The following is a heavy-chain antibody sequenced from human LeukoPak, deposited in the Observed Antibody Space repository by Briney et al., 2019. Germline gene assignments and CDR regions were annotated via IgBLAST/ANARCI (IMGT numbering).Heavy chain of an antibody. CDR3: TTTDWLNWFDP. D-gene: IGHD3/OR15-3a*01. V-gene: IGHV3-15*01. J-gene: IGHJ5*02. CDR1: GFTFSSYA. Sequence: GGSLRLSCAASGFTFSSYAMSWIRQAPGKGLEWVGRIKSKTDGGTTDYAAPVKGRFTISRDDSKNTLYLQMNSLKTEDTAVYYCTTTDWLNWFDPWGQGTLVTVSS. CDR2: IKSKTDGGTT.